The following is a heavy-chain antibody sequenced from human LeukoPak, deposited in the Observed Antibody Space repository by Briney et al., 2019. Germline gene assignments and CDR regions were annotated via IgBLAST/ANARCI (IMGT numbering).Heavy chain of an antibody. Sequence: PGGSLRLSCAASGFTFTSQWMSWVRQAPGKGLEWVANIKQDGSEKYYVDSVKGRFTISRDNAKNSLYLQMNSLRAEDTAVYYCAREDIVATFYMDVWGKGTTVTVSS. CDR1: GFTFTSQW. J-gene: IGHJ6*03. CDR2: IKQDGSEK. D-gene: IGHD5-12*01. CDR3: AREDIVATFYMDV. V-gene: IGHV3-7*01.